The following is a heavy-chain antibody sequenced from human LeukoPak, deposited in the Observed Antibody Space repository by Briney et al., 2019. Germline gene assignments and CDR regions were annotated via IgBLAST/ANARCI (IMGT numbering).Heavy chain of an antibody. Sequence: PSETLSLTCTVSGGSISSYYWSWIRQPPGKGLEWIGYIYYSGSTNYNPSLKSRVTISVDTSKNQFSLKLSSVTAADTAVYYRARHGIRDYVWGSYRYSWFDPWGQGTLVTVSS. CDR1: GGSISSYY. CDR3: ARHGIRDYVWGSYRYSWFDP. D-gene: IGHD3-16*02. J-gene: IGHJ5*02. V-gene: IGHV4-59*08. CDR2: IYYSGST.